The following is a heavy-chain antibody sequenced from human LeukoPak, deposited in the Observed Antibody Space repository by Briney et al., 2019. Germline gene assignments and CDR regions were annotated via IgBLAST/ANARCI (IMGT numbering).Heavy chain of an antibody. D-gene: IGHD1-14*01. CDR2: INNDGSDT. Sequence: GGSLRLSCAASEFTLSAYWMYWVRPAPGKGPVWDSYINNDGSDTNYADSVKGRFTISRDNAKNSLFLQMNSLRAEDTAVYYCARNHGDYWGQGTVVTVSS. CDR3: ARNHGDY. V-gene: IGHV3-74*01. CDR1: EFTLSAYW. J-gene: IGHJ4*02.